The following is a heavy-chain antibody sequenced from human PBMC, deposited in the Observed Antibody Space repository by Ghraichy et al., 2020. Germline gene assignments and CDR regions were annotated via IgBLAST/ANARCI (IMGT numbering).Heavy chain of an antibody. J-gene: IGHJ4*02. CDR3: AREAGSAY. CDR1: GFPFSDYA. Sequence: GALRLSCAGSGFPFSDYAINWFRRAPGRGLEWVSSIDSSRTYIYYGDSVKGRFTISRDDAKNSVYLQMNSLRAEDTAIYYCAREAGSAYWGQGTLVTVSS. V-gene: IGHV3-21*01. D-gene: IGHD1-26*01. CDR2: IDSSRTYI.